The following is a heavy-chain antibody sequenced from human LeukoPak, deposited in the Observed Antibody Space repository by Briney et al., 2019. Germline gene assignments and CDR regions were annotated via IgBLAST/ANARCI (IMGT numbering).Heavy chain of an antibody. CDR3: AKGSTSCYSSGWVCSAFDY. V-gene: IGHV3-21*01. J-gene: IGHJ4*02. Sequence: GGSLRLSCAASGFTFSSYSMNWVRQAPGKGLEWVSSISSSSSYIYYADSVKGRFTISRDNAKNSLYLQMNSLRAEDTAVYYCAKGSTSCYSSGWVCSAFDYWGQGTLVTVSS. CDR1: GFTFSSYS. CDR2: ISSSSSYI. D-gene: IGHD2-2*01.